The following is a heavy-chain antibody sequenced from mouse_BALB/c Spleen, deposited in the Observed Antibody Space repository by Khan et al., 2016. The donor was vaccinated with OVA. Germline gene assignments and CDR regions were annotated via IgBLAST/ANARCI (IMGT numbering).Heavy chain of an antibody. CDR2: IIYHGYP. CDR3: ARSTYRYAFVY. J-gene: IGHJ3*01. CDR1: GDSITSGY. V-gene: IGHV3-8*02. Sequence: EVQLQESGPSLVKPSQTLSLTCSVTGDSITSGYWNWIRKFPGNKLEYMGYIIYHGYPYYNPSLQSRISITRHTSKNQYYLQLNSVTDEDTATYYCARSTYRYAFVYWGQGTLVTVSA. D-gene: IGHD2-12*01.